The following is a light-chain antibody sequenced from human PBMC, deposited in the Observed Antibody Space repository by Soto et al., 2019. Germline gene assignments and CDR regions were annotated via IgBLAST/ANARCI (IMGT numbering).Light chain of an antibody. Sequence: DIQMTQSPSSLSASLGDRVTITCRASQGIGNYLAWYQLQPGKVPKLLIYAASTLQSGVPSRFSGSGSGTDFTLTISSLQPEDVANHFYQKYSSAPRTFGQGTKVEI. CDR2: AAS. V-gene: IGKV1-27*01. J-gene: IGKJ1*01. CDR1: QGIGNY. CDR3: QKYSSAPRT.